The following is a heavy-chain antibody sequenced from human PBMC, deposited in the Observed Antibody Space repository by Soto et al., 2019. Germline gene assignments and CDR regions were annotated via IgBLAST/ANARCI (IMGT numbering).Heavy chain of an antibody. CDR2: ISYTGST. J-gene: IGHJ6*02. Sequence: QVQLQESGPGLVKPSQTLSLTCTVSGGSISSGGYYWIWIRQHPGKGLEWIGYISYTGSTYYNPXPRSRVTISVXXSXNXXSLKLSSVTAADTAVYYCARDREMATISGYYGMDVWGQGTTVTVSS. CDR1: GGSISSGGYY. CDR3: ARDREMATISGYYGMDV. D-gene: IGHD5-12*01. V-gene: IGHV4-31*03.